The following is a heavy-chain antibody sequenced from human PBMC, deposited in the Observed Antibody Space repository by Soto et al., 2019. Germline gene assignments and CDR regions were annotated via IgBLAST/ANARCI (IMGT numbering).Heavy chain of an antibody. J-gene: IGHJ6*02. CDR1: GGSISSGDYY. Sequence: SETLSLTCTVSGGSISSGDYYWSWIRQPPGKGLEWIGYINYSGSTYYNPSPKSRVTISVDTSKNQFSLKLSSVTAADTAVYYCASMTTVTDYYYYGMDVWGQGTTVTVSS. D-gene: IGHD4-4*01. V-gene: IGHV4-30-4*01. CDR3: ASMTTVTDYYYYGMDV. CDR2: INYSGST.